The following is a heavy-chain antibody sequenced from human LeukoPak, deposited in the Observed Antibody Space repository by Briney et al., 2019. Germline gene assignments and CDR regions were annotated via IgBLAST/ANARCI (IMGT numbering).Heavy chain of an antibody. CDR2: ISAYNGNT. D-gene: IGHD3-22*01. CDR1: RYTFTSYG. Sequence: GASVKVSSKASRYTFTSYGISWGRQAHGQGLERVGWISAYNGNTNYAQKPQGRVTITTDTSTSTAYMQLRSLRADDTAVYYCARGDSDSSGYYSYYFDYWGQGTLVTVSA. V-gene: IGHV1-18*01. CDR3: ARGDSDSSGYYSYYFDY. J-gene: IGHJ4*02.